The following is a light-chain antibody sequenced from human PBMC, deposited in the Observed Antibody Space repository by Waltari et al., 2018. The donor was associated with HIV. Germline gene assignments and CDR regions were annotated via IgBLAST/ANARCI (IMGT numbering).Light chain of an antibody. J-gene: IGLJ2*01. CDR2: EAP. Sequence: QSALTQPPSVSGSPGQSVTISCTGTSSDIGLYNYVSWYQQCPGKAPKLVICEAPKRPSGVPDRFSGSKSGNTASLTVSGLQPEDEGDYYCSSYAAMNNFYVLFGGGTKLTVL. CDR3: SSYAAMNNFYVL. CDR1: SSDIGLYNY. V-gene: IGLV2-8*01.